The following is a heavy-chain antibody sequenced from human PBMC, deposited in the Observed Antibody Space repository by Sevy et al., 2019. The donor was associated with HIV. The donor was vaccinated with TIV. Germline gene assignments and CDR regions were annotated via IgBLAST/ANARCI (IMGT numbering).Heavy chain of an antibody. CDR1: GGSISSGGYY. V-gene: IGHV4-31*03. CDR3: ARARDYGRLFDY. Sequence: SETLSLTCTVSGGSISSGGYYWSWIRQHPGKGLEWIGYIYYSGSTYYNPSLKSRVTISVDTSKNQFSLKLSSVTAADTAVYYWARARDYGRLFDYWGQGTLVTVSS. D-gene: IGHD4-17*01. J-gene: IGHJ4*02. CDR2: IYYSGST.